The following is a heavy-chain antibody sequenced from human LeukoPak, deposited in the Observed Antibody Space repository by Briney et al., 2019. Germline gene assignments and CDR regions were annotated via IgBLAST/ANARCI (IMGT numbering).Heavy chain of an antibody. CDR1: GFTFSSYA. CDR2: ISGSGGST. V-gene: IGHV3-23*01. CDR3: AKGYDFWSGTFDY. Sequence: GGSLRLSCAASGFTFSSYAMSWVRQAPRKGLEWVSAISGSGGSTYYADSAKGRFTISRDNSKNTLYLQMNSLRAEDTAVYYCAKGYDFWSGTFDYWGQGTLVTVSS. J-gene: IGHJ4*02. D-gene: IGHD3-3*01.